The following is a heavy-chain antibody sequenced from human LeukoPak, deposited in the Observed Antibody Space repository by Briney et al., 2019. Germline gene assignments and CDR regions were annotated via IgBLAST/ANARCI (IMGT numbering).Heavy chain of an antibody. CDR2: ITATSSST. Sequence: PGGSLRLSCAASGFTFSSYGMSWVRQAPGKGLEWVSAITATSSSTHDADSVQGRFTISRDNSKNTLYLQMNSLRPEDTAIYYCAELGITMIGGVWGKGTTVTISS. V-gene: IGHV3-23*01. J-gene: IGHJ6*04. CDR1: GFTFSSYG. CDR3: AELGITMIGGV. D-gene: IGHD3-10*02.